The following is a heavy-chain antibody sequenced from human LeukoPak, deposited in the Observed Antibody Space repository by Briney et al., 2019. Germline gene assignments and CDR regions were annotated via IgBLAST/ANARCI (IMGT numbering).Heavy chain of an antibody. J-gene: IGHJ6*03. V-gene: IGHV1-24*01. CDR3: ARAGTYSGYERTTAHYYYYYMDV. D-gene: IGHD5-12*01. CDR1: GYTLTELS. CDR2: FDPEDGET. Sequence: ASVKVSCKVSGYTLTELSMHWVRQAPGKGLEWMGGFDPEDGETIYAQKFQGRVTITADESTSTAYMELGSLRSEDTAVYYCARAGTYSGYERTTAHYYYYYMDVWGKGTTVTVSS.